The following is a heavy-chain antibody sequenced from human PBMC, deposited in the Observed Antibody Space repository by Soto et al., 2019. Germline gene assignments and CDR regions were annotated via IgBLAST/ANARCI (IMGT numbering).Heavy chain of an antibody. V-gene: IGHV4-34*01. D-gene: IGHD2-2*01. CDR1: CGSFSGYY. J-gene: IGHJ3*02. Sequence: SETLSLTCAVYCGSFSGYYWSWIRQPPGKGLEWIGEINHSGSTNYNPSLKSRVTISVDTSKNQFSLKLSSVTAADTAVYYCARGSRGSDIVVVPAAKSAFDIWGQGTMVTV. CDR3: ARGSRGSDIVVVPAAKSAFDI. CDR2: INHSGST.